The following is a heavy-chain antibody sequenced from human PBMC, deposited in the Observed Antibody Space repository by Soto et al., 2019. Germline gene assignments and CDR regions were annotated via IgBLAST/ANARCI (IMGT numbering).Heavy chain of an antibody. CDR2: IWYGGSKK. J-gene: IGHJ6*02. Sequence: QVQLVESGGGVVEPGRSLRLSCAASGFTFSSYGMHWVRQAPGKALEWVEVIWYGGSKKYYADSVKGRFTIPRDNSKHTLYLQMNSLRAEDTAVYYCARFATASTFFMDVWGQGTTVTVSS. CDR3: ARFATASTFFMDV. D-gene: IGHD4-17*01. CDR1: GFTFSSYG. V-gene: IGHV3-33*01.